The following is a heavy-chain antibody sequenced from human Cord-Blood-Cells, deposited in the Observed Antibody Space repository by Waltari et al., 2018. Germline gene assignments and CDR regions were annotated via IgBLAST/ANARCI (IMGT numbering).Heavy chain of an antibody. V-gene: IGHV4-39*07. CDR1: GGSISSSSYY. D-gene: IGHD2-15*01. CDR3: ARVVAATPAFDI. CDR2: IYYSGST. J-gene: IGHJ3*02. Sequence: QLQLQESGPGLVKPSETLSLTCTVSGGSISSSSYYLGWIRQPPGKGLEWIGSIYYSGSTYYNPSLKSRVTISVDTSKNQFSLKLSSVTAADTAVYYCARVVAATPAFDIWGQGTMVTVSS.